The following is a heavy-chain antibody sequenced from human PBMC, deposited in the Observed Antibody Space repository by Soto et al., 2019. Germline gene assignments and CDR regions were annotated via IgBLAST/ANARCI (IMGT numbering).Heavy chain of an antibody. CDR1: GFSFDTYN. CDR2: ISSGRPDI. V-gene: IGHV3-21*02. J-gene: IGHJ4*02. D-gene: IGHD6-19*01. CDR3: ARDHLGIAAGDFDL. Sequence: EDQLVESGGGLVKPGGSLRLSCAASGFSFDTYNMNWVRQAPGKGLEWVSSISSGRPDIFYADSVRGRFTISRDDAKKSLLLQMNSRRADDTAVYYCARDHLGIAAGDFDLWGQGTLVTVSS.